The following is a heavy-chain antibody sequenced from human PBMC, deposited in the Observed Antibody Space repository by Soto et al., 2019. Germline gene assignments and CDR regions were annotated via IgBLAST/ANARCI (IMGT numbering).Heavy chain of an antibody. D-gene: IGHD6-13*01. Sequence: QVQLQESGPGLVKPSETLSLTCTVSGGSISSYYWSWIRQPPGKGLEWIGYIYYSGSTNYNPSLKSRVTISVDTSKNQFSLKLSSVTAADTAVYYCASLRIAAAGTFDYWGQGTLVTVSS. J-gene: IGHJ4*02. CDR2: IYYSGST. CDR1: GGSISSYY. V-gene: IGHV4-59*08. CDR3: ASLRIAAAGTFDY.